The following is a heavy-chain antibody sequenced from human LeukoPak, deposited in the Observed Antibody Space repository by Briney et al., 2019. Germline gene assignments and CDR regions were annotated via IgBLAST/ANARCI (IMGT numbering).Heavy chain of an antibody. Sequence: PSETLSLTCTVSGGSISSAGYYWGWVRQPPGRGLEGIVTIYYRGTTYYDPSLKSRLTISVNPSKNHFSLKLSSVTAADTAIYYCARDFSSSSSVYYYYYMDVWGKGTTVTVSS. V-gene: IGHV4-39*07. J-gene: IGHJ6*03. CDR1: GGSISSAGYY. CDR2: IYYRGTT. CDR3: ARDFSSSSSVYYYYYMDV. D-gene: IGHD6-6*01.